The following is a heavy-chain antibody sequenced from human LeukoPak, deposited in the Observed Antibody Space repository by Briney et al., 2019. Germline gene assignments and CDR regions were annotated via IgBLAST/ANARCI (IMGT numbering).Heavy chain of an antibody. CDR1: GFTFSNYA. CDR3: AKDLYFGVTTDAGYFDY. J-gene: IGHJ4*02. D-gene: IGHD4-17*01. V-gene: IGHV3-23*01. CDR2: ISGSGGST. Sequence: GGSLRLSCAASGFTFSNYAMSWVRQAPGKGLEWVSAISGSGGSTYYADSVKGRFTISRDNSKNTLYLQMNSLRAEDTAVYYCAKDLYFGVTTDAGYFDYWGQGTLVTVSS.